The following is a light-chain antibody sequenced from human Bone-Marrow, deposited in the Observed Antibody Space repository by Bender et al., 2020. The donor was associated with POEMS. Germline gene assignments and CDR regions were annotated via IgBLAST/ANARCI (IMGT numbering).Light chain of an antibody. Sequence: QSALTQPASVSGSPGQSITISCSGTSSDVGSYNLVSWYQQHPGKAPKLMIYEVTKRPSGVSDRFSASRSGNTASLTISGLQAEDEAHYYCAVWDDSLNGWVFGGGTKLTVL. CDR2: EVT. CDR3: AVWDDSLNGWV. CDR1: SSDVGSYNL. J-gene: IGLJ3*02. V-gene: IGLV2-14*02.